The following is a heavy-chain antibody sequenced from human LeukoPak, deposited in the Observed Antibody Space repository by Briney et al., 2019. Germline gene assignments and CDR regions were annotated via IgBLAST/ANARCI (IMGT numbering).Heavy chain of an antibody. CDR1: GFTFSSYA. Sequence: GGSLRLSCAASGFTFSSYAMSWIRQAPGKGLEWVSSIISGRTTYYADSVKGRFTISRDNAKNSLYLQMNSLRAEDTAVYYCARGDALDIWGQGTLVTVSS. CDR3: ARGDALDI. V-gene: IGHV3-11*01. J-gene: IGHJ3*02. CDR2: IISGRTT.